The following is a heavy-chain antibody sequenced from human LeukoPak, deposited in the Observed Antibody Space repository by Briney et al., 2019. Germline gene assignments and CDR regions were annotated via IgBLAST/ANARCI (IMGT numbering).Heavy chain of an antibody. V-gene: IGHV4-61*02. CDR2: IYTSGST. D-gene: IGHD3-3*01. J-gene: IGHJ4*02. Sequence: SETMSLXCTASGGSNSSGSYYWSWIWQPAGKGLAWIGRIYTSGSTNYNPSLKSRVTISVDTSKNQFSLKLSSVTAADTAVYSCARDGIFGVVNYYFDYWGQGTLVTVSS. CDR1: GGSNSSGSYY. CDR3: ARDGIFGVVNYYFDY.